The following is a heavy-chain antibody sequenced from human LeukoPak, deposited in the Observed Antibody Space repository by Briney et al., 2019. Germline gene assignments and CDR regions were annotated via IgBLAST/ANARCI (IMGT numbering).Heavy chain of an antibody. V-gene: IGHV3-21*01. D-gene: IGHD1-26*01. CDR2: ISSSSSSYI. J-gene: IGHJ4*02. CDR3: ARVLYSGSYLSCFDY. CDR1: GFTFSSYS. Sequence: TGGSLRLSCAASGFTFSSYSMNWVRQAPGKGLEWVSSISSSSSSYIYYADSVKGRFTISRDNAKNSLYLQMNSLRAEDTAVYYCARVLYSGSYLSCFDYWGQGTLATVSS.